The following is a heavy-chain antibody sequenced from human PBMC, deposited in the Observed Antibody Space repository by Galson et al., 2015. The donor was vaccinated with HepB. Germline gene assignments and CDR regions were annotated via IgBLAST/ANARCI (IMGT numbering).Heavy chain of an antibody. CDR2: ISAYNGNT. J-gene: IGHJ3*02. V-gene: IGHV1-18*04. Sequence: SVKVSCKASGYTFTSYGISWVRQAPGQGLEWMGWISAYNGNTNYAQKLQGRVTMTTDTSTSTAYMELRSLRSDDTAVYYCAITTYRDPFLRGLPPDAFDIWGQGTMVTVSS. CDR3: AITTYRDPFLRGLPPDAFDI. CDR1: GYTFTSYG. D-gene: IGHD1-14*01.